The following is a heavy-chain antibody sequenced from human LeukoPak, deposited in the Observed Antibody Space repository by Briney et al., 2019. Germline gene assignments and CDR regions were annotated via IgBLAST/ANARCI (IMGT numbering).Heavy chain of an antibody. Sequence: SETLSLTCTVSGGSISSGGYYWSWIRQPPGKGLEWIGEINHSGSTNYNPSLKSRVTISVDTSKNQFSLKLSSVTAADTAVYYCARGKRGARHFDYWGQGTLVTVSS. V-gene: IGHV4-39*07. CDR1: GGSISSGGYY. CDR2: INHSGST. CDR3: ARGKRGARHFDY. J-gene: IGHJ4*02. D-gene: IGHD1-1*01.